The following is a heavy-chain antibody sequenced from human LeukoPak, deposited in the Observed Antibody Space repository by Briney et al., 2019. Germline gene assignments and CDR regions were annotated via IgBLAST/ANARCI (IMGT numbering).Heavy chain of an antibody. CDR2: IYYTGST. CDR3: TAEKNGSPHY. Sequence: SETLSLTCIVSRGSVSSSIYYWSWVRQPPGKGLEWIASIYYTGSTYYNPSLKSRVTISLGMSKNEFFLTMTSVTAADTAVYFCTAEKNGSPHYWGQGTQVTVSS. CDR1: RGSVSSSIYY. D-gene: IGHD2-8*01. J-gene: IGHJ4*02. V-gene: IGHV4-39*07.